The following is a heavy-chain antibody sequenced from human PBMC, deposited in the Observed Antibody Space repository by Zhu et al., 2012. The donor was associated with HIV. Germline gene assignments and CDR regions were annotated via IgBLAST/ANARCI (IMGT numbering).Heavy chain of an antibody. Sequence: QVQLQQWGAGLLKPSETLSLTCAVYGGSFSGYYWSWIRQPPGKGLEWIGEINHSGSTNYNPSLKSRGTISVDTSKNQFSLKLSSVTAADTAVYYCARRYKSSKWGYFDYWGQGTLVTVSS. D-gene: IGHD7-27*01. V-gene: IGHV4-34*01. CDR1: GGSFSGYY. CDR3: ARRYKSSKWGYFDY. J-gene: IGHJ4*02. CDR2: INHSGST.